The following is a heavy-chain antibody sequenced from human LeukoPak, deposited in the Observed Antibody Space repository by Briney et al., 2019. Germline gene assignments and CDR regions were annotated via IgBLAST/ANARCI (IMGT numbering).Heavy chain of an antibody. D-gene: IGHD4-23*01. CDR2: ISSSGSDI. J-gene: IGHJ4*02. CDR3: ARDYGGSSPFDY. CDR1: GFTIIGYA. V-gene: IGHV3-48*03. Sequence: GRSLRLSCAASGFTIIGYAMYWVRQAPGKGLEWVSYISSSGSDIYYADSVKGRFTISRDNAKNSLYLHMNSLRAEDTAVYYCARDYGGSSPFDYWGQGTLVTVSS.